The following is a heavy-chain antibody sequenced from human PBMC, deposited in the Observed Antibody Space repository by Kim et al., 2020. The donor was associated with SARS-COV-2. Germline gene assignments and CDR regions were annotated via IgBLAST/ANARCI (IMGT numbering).Heavy chain of an antibody. CDR1: GFTASTNY. CDR3: ARTHYGSGSYSDH. CDR2: IYSGGST. Sequence: GGSLRLSCAASGFTASTNYMSWVRQAPGKGLEWVSVIYSGGSTYYADSVKGRFTISRDNSKNTLYLQMNSLRAEDTAVYYCARTHYGSGSYSDHWDQGTLVTVSS. V-gene: IGHV3-53*01. D-gene: IGHD3-10*01. J-gene: IGHJ4*02.